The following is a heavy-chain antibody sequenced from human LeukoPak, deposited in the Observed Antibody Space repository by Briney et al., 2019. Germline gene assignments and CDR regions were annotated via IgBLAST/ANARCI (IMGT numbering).Heavy chain of an antibody. D-gene: IGHD3-10*01. J-gene: IGHJ6*03. CDR3: AVVRGVIYYYYYMDV. CDR2: IIPIFGTA. Sequence: GGSLRLSCAAFGFTFSSYAISWVRQAPGQGLEWMGGIIPIFGTANYAQKFQGRVTITADESTSTAYMELSSLRSEDTAVYYCAVVRGVIYYYYYMDVWGKGTTVTISS. CDR1: GFTFSSYA. V-gene: IGHV1-69*01.